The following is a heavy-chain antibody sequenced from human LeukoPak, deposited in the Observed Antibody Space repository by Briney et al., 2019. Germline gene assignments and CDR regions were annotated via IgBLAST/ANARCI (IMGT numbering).Heavy chain of an antibody. D-gene: IGHD6-13*01. CDR1: GFTFNSYA. V-gene: IGHV3-23*01. Sequence: PGGSLTLSCAASGFTFNSYAMSWVRQAPGKGLEWVSAIGGSGGTTYYADSVKGRFTISRDDSKNTLYLQLKSLRAEDTAVYYCAKDESPAAGSWNYYYGMDVWGQGTTVTVSS. J-gene: IGHJ6*02. CDR3: AKDESPAAGSWNYYYGMDV. CDR2: IGGSGGTT.